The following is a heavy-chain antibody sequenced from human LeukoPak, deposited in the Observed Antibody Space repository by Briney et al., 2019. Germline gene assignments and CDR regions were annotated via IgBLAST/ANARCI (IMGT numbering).Heavy chain of an antibody. CDR3: ARSQGYYDSSGYYIR. D-gene: IGHD3-22*01. J-gene: IGHJ4*02. CDR1: GFTFSSYE. V-gene: IGHV3-48*03. CDR2: ISSSGSTI. Sequence: GGSLRLSCAASGFTFSSYEMKWVRQAPGKGLEWVSYISSSGSTIYYADSVKGRFTISRDNAKNSLYLQMNSLRAEDTAVYYCARSQGYYDSSGYYIRWGQGTLVTVSS.